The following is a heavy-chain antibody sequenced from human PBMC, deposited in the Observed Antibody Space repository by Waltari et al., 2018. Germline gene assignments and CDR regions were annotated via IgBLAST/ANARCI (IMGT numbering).Heavy chain of an antibody. CDR1: GGSVSSGRYY. J-gene: IGHJ5*02. D-gene: IGHD2-15*01. CDR2: IYYSGST. CDR3: AREAYCSGGSCYAPSGFDP. Sequence: QVQLQESGPGLVKPSETLSLTCTVSGGSVSSGRYYWSWIRQPPGKGLEWIGYIYYSGSTNYNPSLKSRVTISVDTSKNQFSLKLSSVTAADTAVYYCAREAYCSGGSCYAPSGFDPWGQGTLVTVSS. V-gene: IGHV4-61*01.